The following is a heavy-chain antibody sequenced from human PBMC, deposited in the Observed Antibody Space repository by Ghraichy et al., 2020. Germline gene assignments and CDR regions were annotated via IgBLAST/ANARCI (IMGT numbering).Heavy chain of an antibody. Sequence: GGSLRLSCAASGFTFSSYSMNWVRQAPGKGLEWVSSISSSSSYIYYADSVKGRFTISRDNAKNSLYLQMNSLRAEDTAVYYCARRQGYGDSIGWDAFDIWGQGTMVTVSS. J-gene: IGHJ3*02. CDR2: ISSSSSYI. V-gene: IGHV3-21*01. CDR1: GFTFSSYS. CDR3: ARRQGYGDSIGWDAFDI. D-gene: IGHD4-17*01.